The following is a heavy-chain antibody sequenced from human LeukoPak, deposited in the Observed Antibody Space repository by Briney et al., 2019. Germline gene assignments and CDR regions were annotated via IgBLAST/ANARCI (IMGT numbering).Heavy chain of an antibody. CDR1: GFTFSSYA. V-gene: IGHV3-11*05. J-gene: IGHJ4*02. Sequence: GGSLRLSCAASGFTFSSYAMSWVRQAPGKGLEWVSYISSSSSYTNYADSVKGRFTISRDNAKNSLYLQMNSLRAEDTAVYYCARDRDRVVGATEIDYWGQGTLVTVSS. CDR2: ISSSSSYT. D-gene: IGHD1-26*01. CDR3: ARDRDRVVGATEIDY.